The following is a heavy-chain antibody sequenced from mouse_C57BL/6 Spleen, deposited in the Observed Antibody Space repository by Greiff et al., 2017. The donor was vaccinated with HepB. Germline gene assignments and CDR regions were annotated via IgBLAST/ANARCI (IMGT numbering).Heavy chain of an antibody. V-gene: IGHV1-64*01. CDR2: IHPNSGST. Sequence: VQLQQPGAELVKPGASVKLSCKASGYTFTSYWMHWVKQRPGQGLEWIGMIHPNSGSTNYNEKFKSKATLTVDKSSSTAYMQLSSLTSEDSAVYYCARTVYYGSDYYAMDYWGQGTSVTVSS. CDR3: ARTVYYGSDYYAMDY. J-gene: IGHJ4*01. D-gene: IGHD1-1*01. CDR1: GYTFTSYW.